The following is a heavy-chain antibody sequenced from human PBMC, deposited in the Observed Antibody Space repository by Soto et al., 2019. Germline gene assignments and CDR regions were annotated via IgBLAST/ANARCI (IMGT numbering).Heavy chain of an antibody. J-gene: IGHJ3*02. CDR1: GFTFSSYA. D-gene: IGHD3-22*01. CDR2: ISGSGGST. V-gene: IGHV3-23*01. Sequence: PGGSLRLSCAASGFTFSSYAMSWVRQAPGKGLEWVSAISGSGGSTYYADSVKGRFTISRDNSKNTLYLQMNSLRAEDTAVYYCAKGRQARTYYYDSSGSAFDIWGQGTMVTVSS. CDR3: AKGRQARTYYYDSSGSAFDI.